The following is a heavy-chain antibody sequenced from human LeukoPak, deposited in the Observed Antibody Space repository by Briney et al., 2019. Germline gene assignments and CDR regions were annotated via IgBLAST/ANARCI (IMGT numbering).Heavy chain of an antibody. Sequence: SETLSLTCTVSGYSISSGYYWAWIRQPPGKGLEWIGNIYHSGSTYYNPSLKSRVTISVDTSKNQFSLKLSSVTAADTAVYYCAREEPITMIVVGKNDAFDIWGQGTMVTVSS. CDR1: GYSISSGYY. CDR2: IYHSGST. D-gene: IGHD3-22*01. CDR3: AREEPITMIVVGKNDAFDI. V-gene: IGHV4-38-2*02. J-gene: IGHJ3*02.